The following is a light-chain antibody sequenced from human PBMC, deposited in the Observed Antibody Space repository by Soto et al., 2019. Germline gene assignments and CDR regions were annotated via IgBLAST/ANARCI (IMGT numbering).Light chain of an antibody. CDR3: PQSHSSPF. V-gene: IGKV1-39*01. J-gene: IGKJ2*01. Sequence: DIQMTQSPSSLSASVGDRVTITCRARQSISSYLNWYQQKPGKAPKLLIYAASSLQSGVPSRFSGSGSGTAFTLTSSCMPTRDFAPFYCPQSHSSPFFGQVTKLEIK. CDR2: AAS. CDR1: QSISSY.